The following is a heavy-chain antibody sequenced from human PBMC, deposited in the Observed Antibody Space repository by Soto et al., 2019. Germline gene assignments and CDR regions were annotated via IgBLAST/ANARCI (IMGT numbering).Heavy chain of an antibody. D-gene: IGHD6-19*01. CDR1: GFTFSSYA. J-gene: IGHJ2*01. CDR2: ISGSGGST. Sequence: GGSLRLSCAASGFTFSSYAMSWVRQAPGKGLEWVSGISGSGGSTYYADSVKGRFTISRDNSKNTLYLQMNSLRAEDTAVYYCAKIQWLGRTLSSVYWYFDLWGRGTLVTVSS. CDR3: AKIQWLGRTLSSVYWYFDL. V-gene: IGHV3-23*01.